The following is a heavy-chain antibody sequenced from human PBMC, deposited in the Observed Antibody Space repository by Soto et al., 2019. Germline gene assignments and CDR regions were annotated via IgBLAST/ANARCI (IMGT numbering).Heavy chain of an antibody. CDR2: ISPNSGAT. V-gene: IGHV1-2*02. CDR1: GYTFSDYY. D-gene: IGHD4-4*01. J-gene: IGHJ5*02. Sequence: SVKVSCKASGYTFSDYYLHWVRQAPGQGLEWMGSISPNSGATEYAPKFQGGVTMTTDTSISTAFLKLASLRPDDTAIYYCARGTRPQFWLTFAHWGQGTLVTVSS. CDR3: ARGTRPQFWLTFAH.